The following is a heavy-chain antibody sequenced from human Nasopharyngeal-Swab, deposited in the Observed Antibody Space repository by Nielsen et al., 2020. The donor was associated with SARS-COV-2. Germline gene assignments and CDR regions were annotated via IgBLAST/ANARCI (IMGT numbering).Heavy chain of an antibody. CDR2: ISGSGGST. CDR3: AKYFWSGSLYYGMDV. J-gene: IGHJ6*02. V-gene: IGHV3-23*01. D-gene: IGHD3-3*01. CDR1: GFTFDDYA. Sequence: GESLKISCAASGFTFDDYAMHWVRQAPGKGLEWVSAISGSGGSTYYADSVKGRFTISRDNSKNTLYLQMNSLRAEDTAVYYCAKYFWSGSLYYGMDVWGQGTTVTVSS.